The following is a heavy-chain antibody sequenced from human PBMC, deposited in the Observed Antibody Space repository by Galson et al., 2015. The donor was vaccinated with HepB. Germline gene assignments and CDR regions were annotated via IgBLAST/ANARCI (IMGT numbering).Heavy chain of an antibody. J-gene: IGHJ6*02. CDR1: GFTFSSYS. D-gene: IGHD1-26*01. Sequence: SLRLSCAASGFTFSSYSMNWVRQAPGKGLEWVSSISSSSSYIYYADSLKGRFTISRDNAKNSLYLQMNSLRAEDTAVYYCARDQEIYSGSYYGMDVWGQGTTVTVSS. V-gene: IGHV3-21*01. CDR3: ARDQEIYSGSYYGMDV. CDR2: ISSSSSYI.